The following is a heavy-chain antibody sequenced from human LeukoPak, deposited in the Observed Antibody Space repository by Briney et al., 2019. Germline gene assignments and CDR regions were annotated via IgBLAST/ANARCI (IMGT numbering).Heavy chain of an antibody. Sequence: ASVKVSCKASGGTFSSYAISWARQAPGQGLEWMGRIIPILGIANYAQKFQGRVTITADKSTSTAYMELSSLRSEDTAVYYCARNVPGYSGYDLWWFDPWGQGTLVTVSS. CDR3: ARNVPGYSGYDLWWFDP. CDR1: GGTFSSYA. J-gene: IGHJ5*02. V-gene: IGHV1-69*04. CDR2: IIPILGIA. D-gene: IGHD5-12*01.